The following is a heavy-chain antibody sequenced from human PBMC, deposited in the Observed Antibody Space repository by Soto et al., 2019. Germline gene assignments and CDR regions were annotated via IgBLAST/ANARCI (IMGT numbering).Heavy chain of an antibody. CDR1: GYTFTSYG. D-gene: IGHD1-26*01. CDR3: ARQLGSYGYYYYGMDV. V-gene: IGHV1-18*01. CDR2: ISAYNGNT. Sequence: GASVKVSCKASGYTFTSYGISWVRQAPGQGLEWMGWISAYNGNTNYAQKLQGRVTMTTDTSTSTAYMELSSLRSDDTAVYYCARQLGSYGYYYYGMDVWGQGTTVTVSS. J-gene: IGHJ6*02.